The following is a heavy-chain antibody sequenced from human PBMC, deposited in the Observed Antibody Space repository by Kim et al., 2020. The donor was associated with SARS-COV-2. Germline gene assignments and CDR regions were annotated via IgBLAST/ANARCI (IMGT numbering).Heavy chain of an antibody. J-gene: IGHJ6*02. CDR2: INGDGSYT. Sequence: GGSLRLSCAASGFTFNIYWMHWVRQVPGKGLVWVSRINGDGSYTIYADSVKGRFTISRDNAKNTLYLQMNSLRAEDTAVYYCARTPSIYAMDVWGQGTTV. CDR1: GFTFNIYW. V-gene: IGHV3-74*01. D-gene: IGHD2-21*01. CDR3: ARTPSIYAMDV.